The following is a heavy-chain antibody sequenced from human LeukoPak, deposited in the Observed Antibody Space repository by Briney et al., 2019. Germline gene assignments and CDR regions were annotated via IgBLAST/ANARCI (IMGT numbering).Heavy chain of an antibody. Sequence: ASETLSLTCTVSGGSISSSSYYWGWIRQPPGKGLEWIGSIYYSGSTYYNPSLKSRVTISVDTSKNQFSLKLSSVTAADTAVYYCARLDYGGSDFWGQGTLVTVSS. CDR1: GGSISSSSYY. J-gene: IGHJ4*02. CDR3: ARLDYGGSDF. D-gene: IGHD4-23*01. V-gene: IGHV4-39*07. CDR2: IYYSGST.